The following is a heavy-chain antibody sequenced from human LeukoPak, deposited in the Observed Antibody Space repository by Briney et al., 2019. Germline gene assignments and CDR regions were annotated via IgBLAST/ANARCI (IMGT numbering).Heavy chain of an antibody. J-gene: IGHJ3*02. CDR2: ISSSGSTI. CDR1: GFTFSSYE. Sequence: GGSLRLSCAASGFTFSSYEMNWVRQAPGKGLEWVSYISSSGSTIYYADSVKGRFTISRDNAKNSLYLQMNSLRAEDTAVYYCAREIRDRERVVGATPPAFDIWGQGTMVTVSS. CDR3: AREIRDRERVVGATPPAFDI. V-gene: IGHV3-48*03. D-gene: IGHD1-26*01.